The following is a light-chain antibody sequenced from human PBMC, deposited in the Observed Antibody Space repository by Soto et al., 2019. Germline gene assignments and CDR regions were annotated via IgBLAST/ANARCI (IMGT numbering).Light chain of an antibody. CDR2: RVS. Sequence: DVVMTQSPGSRPVTLGQPASISCRSSERHVYTDGNTSLNWFHQRPGQSPRRLIYRVSNRDSGVPDRFTGSGSGTDFTLKISRVEAEDVGIYYCMQGTRWPRTFGQGTKVEIK. CDR1: ERHVYTDGNTS. V-gene: IGKV2-30*01. J-gene: IGKJ1*01. CDR3: MQGTRWPRT.